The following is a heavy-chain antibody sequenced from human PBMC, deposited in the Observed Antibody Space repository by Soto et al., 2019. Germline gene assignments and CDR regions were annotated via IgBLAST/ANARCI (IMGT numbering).Heavy chain of an antibody. Sequence: GGSLRLSCAASGFTFSSYAMHWVRRAPGKGLEWVAVISYDGSNKYYADSVKGRFTISRDNSKNTLYLQMNSLRAEDTAVYYCAREMGTIFGVVPSFYFDYWGQGTPVTVSS. CDR2: ISYDGSNK. J-gene: IGHJ4*02. CDR1: GFTFSSYA. D-gene: IGHD3-3*01. V-gene: IGHV3-30-3*01. CDR3: AREMGTIFGVVPSFYFDY.